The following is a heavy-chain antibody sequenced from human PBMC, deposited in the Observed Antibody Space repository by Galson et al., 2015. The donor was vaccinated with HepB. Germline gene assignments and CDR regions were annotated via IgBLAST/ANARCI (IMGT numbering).Heavy chain of an antibody. J-gene: IGHJ4*02. CDR2: ISSSSSYI. D-gene: IGHD5-18*01. V-gene: IGHV3-21*01. Sequence: SLRLSCAASGFTFSSYSMNWVRQAPGKGLEWVSSISSSSSYIYYADSVKGRFTISRDNAKNSLYLQMNSLRAEDTAVYYCARALLPQSNTAIHDWGQGTLVTVSS. CDR1: GFTFSSYS. CDR3: ARALLPQSNTAIHD.